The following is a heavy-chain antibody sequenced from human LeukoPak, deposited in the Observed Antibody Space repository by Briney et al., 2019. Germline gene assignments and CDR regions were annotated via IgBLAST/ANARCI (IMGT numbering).Heavy chain of an antibody. V-gene: IGHV3-30-3*01. CDR3: ARDRIQLWSYYFDY. J-gene: IGHJ4*02. D-gene: IGHD5-18*01. Sequence: PGGSLRLSCAASGFTFSSYAMHWVRQAPGKGLEWVAVISYDGSNKYYADSVKGRFTISRDNSKNTLYLQMNSLRAEDTAVYYCARDRIQLWSYYFDYWGQGTLVTVSS. CDR2: ISYDGSNK. CDR1: GFTFSSYA.